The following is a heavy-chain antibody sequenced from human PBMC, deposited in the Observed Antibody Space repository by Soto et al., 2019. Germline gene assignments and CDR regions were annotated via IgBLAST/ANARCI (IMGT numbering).Heavy chain of an antibody. J-gene: IGHJ6*02. V-gene: IGHV4-39*01. D-gene: IGHD2-2*01. CDR3: GRQPGHCGSTTCFGYYSVDV. CDR1: GGSISSSSYS. CDR2: IYYSGST. Sequence: QVQLVESGPRLVKPSETLSLTCSVSGGSISSSSYSWGWIRQPPGKGLEWIGTIYYSGSTHYNPSLEGRVAISADTPNNQLSLRLSSVTAADTAVYYCGRQPGHCGSTTCFGYYSVDVWGQGTTVTVS.